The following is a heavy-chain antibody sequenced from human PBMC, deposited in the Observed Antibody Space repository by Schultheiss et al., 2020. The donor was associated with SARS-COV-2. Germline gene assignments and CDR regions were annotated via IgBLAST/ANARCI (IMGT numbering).Heavy chain of an antibody. J-gene: IGHJ5*02. D-gene: IGHD1-7*01. Sequence: ASVKVSCKASGYTFTGYYMHWVRQAPGQGLEWMGWINPNSGGTNYAQKFQGRVTMTRDTSISTAYMELSRLRSDDTAVYYCARGRTYNNWNYQGWFDPWGQGTLVTVSS. CDR2: INPNSGGT. CDR1: GYTFTGYY. V-gene: IGHV1-2*02. CDR3: ARGRTYNNWNYQGWFDP.